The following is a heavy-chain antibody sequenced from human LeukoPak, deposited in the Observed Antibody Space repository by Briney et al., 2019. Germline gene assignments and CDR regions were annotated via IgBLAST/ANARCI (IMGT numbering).Heavy chain of an antibody. Sequence: GASVKVSCKTSGYAFIEYDINWVRQATGQGLEWMGWMNPKTGNTGYAQRFQGRVTMSTDTSTSTAYMELSSLTSEDTAVYYCARPPRTSGWYLNCLDPWGQGTLVTVSS. J-gene: IGHJ5*02. CDR3: ARPPRTSGWYLNCLDP. CDR1: GYAFIEYD. V-gene: IGHV1-8*01. CDR2: MNPKTGNT. D-gene: IGHD6-19*01.